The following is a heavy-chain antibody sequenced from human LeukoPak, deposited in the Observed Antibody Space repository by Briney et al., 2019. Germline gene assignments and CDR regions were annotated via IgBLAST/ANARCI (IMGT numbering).Heavy chain of an antibody. D-gene: IGHD6-13*01. J-gene: IGHJ4*02. CDR3: ARDNFGGYPRQQQLVRFDY. V-gene: IGHV4-30-4*07. CDR1: GGSISSGGYS. Sequence: NPSETLSLTCAVSGGSISSGGYSWSWIRQPPGKGLEWIGYIYYSGSTYYNPSLKSRVTISVDTSKNQFSLKLSSVTAADTAVYYCARDNFGGYPRQQQLVRFDYWGQGTLVTVSS. CDR2: IYYSGST.